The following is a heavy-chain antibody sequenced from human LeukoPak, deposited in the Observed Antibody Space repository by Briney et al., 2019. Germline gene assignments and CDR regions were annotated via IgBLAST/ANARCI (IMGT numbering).Heavy chain of an antibody. Sequence: PSETLSLTCTVSGGSISSYYWNWIRLPPGKGLEWIGYIYSSGSTIYNPSLKSRVTISIDTSRNQFSLRLSSVTAADTAVYYCARDHRSGGSCYPGWFDPWGQGTLVTVSS. D-gene: IGHD2-15*01. CDR2: IYSSGST. J-gene: IGHJ5*02. CDR1: GGSISSYY. V-gene: IGHV4-59*01. CDR3: ARDHRSGGSCYPGWFDP.